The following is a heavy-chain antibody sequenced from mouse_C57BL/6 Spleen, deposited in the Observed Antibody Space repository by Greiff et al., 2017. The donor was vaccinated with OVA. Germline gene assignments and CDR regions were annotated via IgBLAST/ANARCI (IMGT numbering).Heavy chain of an antibody. V-gene: IGHV5-4*01. D-gene: IGHD4-1*01. CDR1: GFTFSSYA. CDR3: AREKAGTYAMDY. Sequence: DVMLVESGGGLVKPGGSLKLSCAASGFTFSSYAMSWVRQTPEKRLEWVATISDGGSYTYYPDNVKGRFTISRDNAKNNLYLQMSHLKSEDTAMYYCAREKAGTYAMDYWGQGTSVTVSS. J-gene: IGHJ4*01. CDR2: ISDGGSYT.